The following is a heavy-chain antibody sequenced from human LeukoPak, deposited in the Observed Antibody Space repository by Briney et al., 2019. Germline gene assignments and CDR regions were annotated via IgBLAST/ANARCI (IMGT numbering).Heavy chain of an antibody. J-gene: IGHJ4*02. Sequence: ASVKVSCKASGYTFTGYYMHWVGQAPGQGLEWMGWINPNSGGTNYAQKFQGRVTMTRDTSISTAYMELSRLRSDDTAVYYCARGLLWDTMIVVASDYWGQGTLVTVSS. CDR2: INPNSGGT. CDR1: GYTFTGYY. CDR3: ARGLLWDTMIVVASDY. V-gene: IGHV1-2*02. D-gene: IGHD3-22*01.